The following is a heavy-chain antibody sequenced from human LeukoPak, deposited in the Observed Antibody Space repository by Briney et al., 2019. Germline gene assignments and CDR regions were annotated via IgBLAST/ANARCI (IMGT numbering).Heavy chain of an antibody. D-gene: IGHD2-15*01. J-gene: IGHJ5*02. V-gene: IGHV3-7*01. Sequence: GGSLRLSCAASGFTFSSYWMSWVRQAPGKGLEWVANIIGDGSAKYYVDSVKGRFTISRDNAKNSLYLRMSSLRVEDTAVYYCATSHDSAGNTWGQGTLVTVSS. CDR1: GFTFSSYW. CDR3: ATSHDSAGNT. CDR2: IIGDGSAK.